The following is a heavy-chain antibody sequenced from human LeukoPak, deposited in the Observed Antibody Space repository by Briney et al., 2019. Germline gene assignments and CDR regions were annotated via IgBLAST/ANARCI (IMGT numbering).Heavy chain of an antibody. CDR1: GGSFSGYY. D-gene: IGHD7-27*01. J-gene: IGHJ6*02. CDR3: ARRKLGIRGGYGMDV. CDR2: INHSGST. V-gene: IGHV4-34*01. Sequence: SETPSLTCAVYGGSFSGYYWSWIRQPPGKGLEWIGVINHSGSTNYNPSLKSRVTISVDTSKNQFSLKLSSVTAADTAVYYCARRKLGIRGGYGMDVWGQGTTVTVSS.